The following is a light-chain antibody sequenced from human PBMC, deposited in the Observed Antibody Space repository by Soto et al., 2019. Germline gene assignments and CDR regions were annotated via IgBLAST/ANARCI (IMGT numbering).Light chain of an antibody. V-gene: IGKV3-20*01. CDR2: DVS. CDR3: QQYGSTPLT. Sequence: EIVLTQSPGTLSSSPGERATLSCRASQSVRNNYLAWYQQKPGQPPRFLIYDVSTRAAGIPDRFSGSGSGTDFTLTISRLEPEDSALYYCQQYGSTPLTFGGGTKVEIE. CDR1: QSVRNNY. J-gene: IGKJ4*01.